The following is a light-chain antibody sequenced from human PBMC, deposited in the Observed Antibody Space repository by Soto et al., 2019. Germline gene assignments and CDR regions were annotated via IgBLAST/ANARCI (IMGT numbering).Light chain of an antibody. CDR1: QSISSW. Sequence: DIQMTQSPSTLSASVGDRVTITCRASQSISSWLAWYQQKPGKAPNLLIYKASSLQSGVPSRFSGSGSGTEFTLSISNLQPDDFATYYCQQYNNYLTFGGGTKVEIK. V-gene: IGKV1-5*03. CDR2: KAS. CDR3: QQYNNYLT. J-gene: IGKJ4*01.